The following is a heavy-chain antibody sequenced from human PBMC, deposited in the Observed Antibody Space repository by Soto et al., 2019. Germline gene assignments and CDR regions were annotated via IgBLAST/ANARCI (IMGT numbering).Heavy chain of an antibody. D-gene: IGHD4-17*01. V-gene: IGHV1-69*01. CDR2: IIPIFGTA. Sequence: QVQLVQSGAEVKKPGSSVKVSCKASGGTFSSYAISWVRQAPGQGLEWMGGIIPIFGTANYAQKFQGRVTITADESTSTAYMELSSLRSEDTAVYYSARVRGGYGDYVHSYYGMDVWGQGTTVTVSS. CDR3: ARVRGGYGDYVHSYYGMDV. CDR1: GGTFSSYA. J-gene: IGHJ6*02.